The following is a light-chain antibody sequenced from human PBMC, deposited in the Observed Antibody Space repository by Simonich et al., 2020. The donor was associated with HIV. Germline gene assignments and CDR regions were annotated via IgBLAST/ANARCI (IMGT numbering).Light chain of an antibody. CDR2: DNN. Sequence: HSVLTQPPSVSAAPGQKVTISCSGSSSNIGNRYVSWYQQLPTTAPKLLIYDNNKRPSGIPDRFSGSKSGASASLAISGLRSEDEADYYCASWDDGLSGWVFGGGTKLTVL. V-gene: IGLV1-51*01. CDR1: SSNIGNRY. CDR3: ASWDDGLSGWV. J-gene: IGLJ3*02.